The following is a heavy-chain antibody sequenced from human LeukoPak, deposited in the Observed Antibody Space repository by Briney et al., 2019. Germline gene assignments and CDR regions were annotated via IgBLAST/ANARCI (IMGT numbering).Heavy chain of an antibody. Sequence: SETLSLTCTISGDSITKKNFFWGWIRQPPGKGLEWIVSMSYSGKIYYNLSLKSRVSISIDTSKNQLSLKLNSVTAADTAMYHCARDRDVDDFDYWGRGTLVIVSS. CDR1: GDSITKKNFF. CDR2: MSYSGKI. D-gene: IGHD2-15*01. J-gene: IGHJ4*01. V-gene: IGHV4-39*07. CDR3: ARDRDVDDFDY.